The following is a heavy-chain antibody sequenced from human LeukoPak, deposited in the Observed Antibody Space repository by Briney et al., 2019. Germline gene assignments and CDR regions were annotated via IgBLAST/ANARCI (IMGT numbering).Heavy chain of an antibody. CDR2: IIPILDIA. CDR3: APDGLQWSSGCFRAFYY. Sequence: SVKVSCMASGGTFIRYDISWVRQAPGQGLEWMGRIIPILDIANYAQKFQGRVTITADKSTRIAYMELSILRSENTVVYYCAPDGLQWSSGCFRAFYYWGQGTLVTVSS. J-gene: IGHJ4*02. D-gene: IGHD6-19*01. V-gene: IGHV1-69*04. CDR1: GGTFIRYD.